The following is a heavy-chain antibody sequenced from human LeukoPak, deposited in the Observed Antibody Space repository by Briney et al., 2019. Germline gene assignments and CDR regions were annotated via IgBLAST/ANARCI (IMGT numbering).Heavy chain of an antibody. CDR3: ARGDLGDSTGTRRGGDY. CDR2: IYSGGST. V-gene: IGHV3-66*01. D-gene: IGHD1-1*01. CDR1: EFSVGSNY. Sequence: GGSLRLSCAASEFSVGSNYMTWVRQAPGKGLEWVSLIYSGGSTYYADSVKGRFTISRDNSKNTLYLQMGSLRVEDMAVYYCARGDLGDSTGTRRGGDYWGQGTLVTVSS. J-gene: IGHJ4*02.